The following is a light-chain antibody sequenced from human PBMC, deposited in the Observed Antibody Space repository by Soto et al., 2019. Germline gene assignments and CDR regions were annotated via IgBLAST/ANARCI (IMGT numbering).Light chain of an antibody. J-gene: IGKJ4*01. Sequence: IQMTQSPSTLSASVGDSGTSTCRASQSISSWLAWFQQEPGKAPKLLIYDASNLDDWVPSRFSGTESGTEFSLTISNLQPEDFATYYCQQYNSYPLTFGGGTKVDIK. CDR3: QQYNSYPLT. CDR1: QSISSW. V-gene: IGKV1-5*01. CDR2: DAS.